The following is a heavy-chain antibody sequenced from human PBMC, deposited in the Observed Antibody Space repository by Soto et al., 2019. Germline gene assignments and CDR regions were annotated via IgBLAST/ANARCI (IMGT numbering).Heavy chain of an antibody. CDR2: IIPIFGTA. Sequence: ASVKVSCKASGGTFSSYAISWVRQAPGQGLEWMGGIIPIFGTANYAQKFQGRVTITADESTSTAYMELSSLRSEDTAVYYCARDSGYSSSWYPRPVDYWGQGTLVTVSS. CDR1: GGTFSSYA. J-gene: IGHJ4*02. CDR3: ARDSGYSSSWYPRPVDY. V-gene: IGHV1-69*13. D-gene: IGHD6-13*01.